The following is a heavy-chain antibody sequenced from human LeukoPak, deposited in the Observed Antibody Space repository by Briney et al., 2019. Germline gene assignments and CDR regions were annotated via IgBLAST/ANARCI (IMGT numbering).Heavy chain of an antibody. J-gene: IGHJ5*02. Sequence: PGGSLRLSCAASGFTFSDYYMSWIRQAPGKGLEWVSYISSSSSYIYYADSVKGRFTISRDNAKNSLYLQMNSLRAEDTAVYYCARGDLVGATQNWFDPWGQGTLVTVSS. CDR3: ARGDLVGATQNWFDP. CDR1: GFTFSDYY. V-gene: IGHV3-11*06. CDR2: ISSSSSYI. D-gene: IGHD1-26*01.